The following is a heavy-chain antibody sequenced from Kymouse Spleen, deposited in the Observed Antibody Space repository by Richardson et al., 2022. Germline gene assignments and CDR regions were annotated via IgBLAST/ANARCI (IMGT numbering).Heavy chain of an antibody. CDR1: GGSFSGYY. CDR3: ARGRGYCTNGVCSLWFDP. CDR2: INHSGST. Sequence: QVQLQQWGAGLLKPSETLSLTCAVYGGSFSGYYWSWIRQPPGKGLEWIGEINHSGSTNYNPSLKSRVTISVDTSKNQFSLKLSSVTAADTAVYYCARGRGYCTNGVCSLWFDPWGQGTLVTVSS. V-gene: IGHV4-34*01. J-gene: IGHJ5*02. D-gene: IGHD2-8*01.